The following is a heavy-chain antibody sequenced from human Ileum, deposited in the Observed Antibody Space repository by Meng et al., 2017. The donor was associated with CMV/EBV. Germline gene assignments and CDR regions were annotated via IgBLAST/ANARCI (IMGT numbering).Heavy chain of an antibody. Sequence: QVHVPVSGPGLVEPSETLSLTCTVSGGSSGSGDYYWSWIRQPAGKGLEWIGRIHISGATNYNPSLKSRVTMSVDTSKNQFSLKVRSVTAADTAVYYCAREMSRTGFFDYWGQGNLVTVSS. V-gene: IGHV4-61*02. CDR3: AREMSRTGFFDY. CDR1: GGSSGSGDYY. J-gene: IGHJ4*02. CDR2: IHISGAT. D-gene: IGHD1-1*01.